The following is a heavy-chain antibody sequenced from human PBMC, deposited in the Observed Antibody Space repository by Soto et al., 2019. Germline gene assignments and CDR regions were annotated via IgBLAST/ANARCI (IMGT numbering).Heavy chain of an antibody. CDR2: ISGSGGST. J-gene: IGHJ4*02. V-gene: IGHV3-23*01. Sequence: QPGGSLRLSCAASGFTFSSYAMSWVRQAPGKGLEWVSAISGSGGSTYYADSVKGRFTISRDNSKNTLYLQMNSLRAEDTAVYYCAKDLVRGSGSYYKPPPFSFDYWGQGTLVTVSS. D-gene: IGHD3-10*01. CDR1: GFTFSSYA. CDR3: AKDLVRGSGSYYKPPPFSFDY.